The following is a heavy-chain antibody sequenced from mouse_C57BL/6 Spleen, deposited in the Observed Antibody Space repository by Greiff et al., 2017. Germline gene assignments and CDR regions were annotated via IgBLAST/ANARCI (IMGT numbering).Heavy chain of an antibody. V-gene: IGHV5-16*01. CDR2: INYDGSST. CDR3: ARDDYDGMYAMDY. D-gene: IGHD2-4*01. Sequence: EVKLMESEGGLVQPGSSMKLSCTASGFTFSDYYMAWVRQVPEKGLEWVANINYDGSSTYYLDSLKSRFIISRDNAKNILDLQMSSLKSEDTATYYCARDDYDGMYAMDYWGQGTSVTVSS. CDR1: GFTFSDYY. J-gene: IGHJ4*01.